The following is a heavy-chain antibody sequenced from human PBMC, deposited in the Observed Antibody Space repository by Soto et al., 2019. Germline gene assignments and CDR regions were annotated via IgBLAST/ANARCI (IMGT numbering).Heavy chain of an antibody. CDR1: GYTFTDYA. D-gene: IGHD3-10*01. CDR3: ASGVPGYLDY. CDR2: INAGNGNT. V-gene: IGHV1-3*01. Sequence: GASVKVSCKASGYTFTDYAFHWLRQAPGQRLEWMRWINAGNGNTKYSQKFQVRVTITRDTSASTAYMELSSLRSEDTAVYYCASGVPGYLDYWGQRTLVTVSS. J-gene: IGHJ4*02.